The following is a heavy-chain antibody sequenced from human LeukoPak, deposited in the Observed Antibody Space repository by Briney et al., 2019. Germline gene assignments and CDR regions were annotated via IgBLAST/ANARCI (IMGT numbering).Heavy chain of an antibody. CDR2: ISSSGSTI. CDR1: GFTFSSYG. V-gene: IGHV3-48*04. Sequence: GGSLRLSCAASGFTFSSYGMHWVRQAPGKGLEWVSYISSSGSTIYYADSVKGRFTISRDNAKNSLYLQMNSLRAEDTAVYYCARAVEMATIYYYYYYMDVWAKGPRSPSP. J-gene: IGHJ6*03. D-gene: IGHD5-24*01. CDR3: ARAVEMATIYYYYYYMDV.